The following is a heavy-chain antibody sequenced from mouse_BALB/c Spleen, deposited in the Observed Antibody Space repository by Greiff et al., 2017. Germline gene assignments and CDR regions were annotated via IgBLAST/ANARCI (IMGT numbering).Heavy chain of an antibody. Sequence: DVMLVESGGGLVKPGGSLKLSCAASGFTFSSYAMSWVRQTPEKRLEWVASISSGGSTYYPDSVKGRFTISRDNARNILYLQMSSLRSEDTAMYYCARGRYGNYMGMDYWGQGTSVTVSS. CDR1: GFTFSSYA. CDR3: ARGRYGNYMGMDY. D-gene: IGHD2-10*02. V-gene: IGHV5-6-5*01. J-gene: IGHJ4*01. CDR2: ISSGGST.